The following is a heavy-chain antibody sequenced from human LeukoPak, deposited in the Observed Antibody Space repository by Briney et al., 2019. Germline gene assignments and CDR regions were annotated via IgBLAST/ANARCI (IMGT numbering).Heavy chain of an antibody. D-gene: IGHD6-6*01. CDR1: GGSFSGYY. J-gene: IGHJ4*02. CDR2: IYYSGST. CDR3: ARDGSSGIDY. V-gene: IGHV4-59*01. Sequence: SETLSLTCAVYGGSFSGYYWSWIRQPPGKGLEWIGYIYYSGSTNYNPSLKSRVTISVDTSKNQFSLKLSSVTAADTAVYYRARDGSSGIDYWGQGTLVTVSS.